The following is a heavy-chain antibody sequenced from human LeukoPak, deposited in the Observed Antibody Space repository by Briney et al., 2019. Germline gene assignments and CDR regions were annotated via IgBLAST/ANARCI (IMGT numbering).Heavy chain of an antibody. CDR3: TVLWFGDPTRIFDY. J-gene: IGHJ4*02. CDR2: ISAYNGNT. D-gene: IGHD3-10*01. Sequence: ASVKVSCKASGYTFTSYGISWVRQAPGQGLEWMGWISAYNGNTNYAQKLQGGVTMTTDTSTSTAYMELRSLRSDDTAVYYCTVLWFGDPTRIFDYWGQGTLVTVSS. CDR1: GYTFTSYG. V-gene: IGHV1-18*01.